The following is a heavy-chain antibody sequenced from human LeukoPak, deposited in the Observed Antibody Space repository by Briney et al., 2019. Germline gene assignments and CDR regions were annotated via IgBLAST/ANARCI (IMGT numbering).Heavy chain of an antibody. J-gene: IGHJ4*02. D-gene: IGHD1-26*01. CDR3: ARGSGIVGASTAGSFDY. CDR2: IFISGGT. Sequence: SQTLSLTCTVSGDSITSGSYYWSWIRQPAGKGLEWIGRIFISGGTNYNPSLRSRVTMSLDTSKNQFSLKLYSVTAADTAVYYCARGSGIVGASTAGSFDYWGQGTLVTVSS. V-gene: IGHV4-61*02. CDR1: GDSITSGSYY.